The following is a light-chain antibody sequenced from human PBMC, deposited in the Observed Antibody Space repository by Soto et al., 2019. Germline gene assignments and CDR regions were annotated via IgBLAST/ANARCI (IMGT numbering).Light chain of an antibody. J-gene: IGLJ1*01. CDR3: CSYTRTSTYV. CDR2: EVN. V-gene: IGLV2-14*01. CDR1: SSDVGGYDY. Sequence: QSVLTQPASVSGSPGQSITISCTGTSSDVGGYDYVSWYQQYPGKAPKVMIYEVNNRPSGVSNRFSGSKSGSTASLTISGLQAEDEADYYCCSYTRTSTYVFGTGTKLTVL.